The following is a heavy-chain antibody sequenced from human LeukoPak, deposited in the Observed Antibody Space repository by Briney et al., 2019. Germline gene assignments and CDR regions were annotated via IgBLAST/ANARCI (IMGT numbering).Heavy chain of an antibody. CDR3: AKVKSSSWYSGAFDI. J-gene: IGHJ3*02. V-gene: IGHV3-9*01. CDR2: ISWNSGSI. D-gene: IGHD6-13*01. CDR1: GFTFDDYA. Sequence: PGRSLRLSCAASGFTFDDYAMHWVRHAPGKGLEWVSGISWNSGSIGYADSVKGRFTISRDNAKNSLYLQMNSLRAEDTALYYCAKVKSSSWYSGAFDIWGQGTMVTVSS.